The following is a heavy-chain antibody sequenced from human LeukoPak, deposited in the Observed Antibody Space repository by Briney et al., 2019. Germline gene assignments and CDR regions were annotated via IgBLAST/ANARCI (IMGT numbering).Heavy chain of an antibody. CDR2: ISGSGGST. CDR1: GFTFSSYA. CDR3: AKRERYYDILTGYYTQLDY. Sequence: GGSLRLSCAASGFTFSSYAMSWVRQAPGKGLEWVSAISGSGGSTYCADSVKGRSTISRDNSKNTLYLQMNSLRAEDTAVYYCAKRERYYDILTGYYTQLDYWGQGTLVTVSS. J-gene: IGHJ4*02. V-gene: IGHV3-23*01. D-gene: IGHD3-9*01.